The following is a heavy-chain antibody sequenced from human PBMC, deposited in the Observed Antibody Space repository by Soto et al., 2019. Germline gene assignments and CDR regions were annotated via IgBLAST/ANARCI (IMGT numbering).Heavy chain of an antibody. CDR1: GFTFSSYG. V-gene: IGHV3-30*18. Sequence: QVQLVESGGGVVQPGRSLRLSCAASGFTFSSYGMHWVRQAPGKGLEWVAVISYDGSNKYYADSVKGRFTISRDNSKNTLYLQMNSLRAEDTAVYYYAKAPSGITMIVVFTLPDYWGQGTLVTVSS. CDR2: ISYDGSNK. J-gene: IGHJ4*02. D-gene: IGHD3-22*01. CDR3: AKAPSGITMIVVFTLPDY.